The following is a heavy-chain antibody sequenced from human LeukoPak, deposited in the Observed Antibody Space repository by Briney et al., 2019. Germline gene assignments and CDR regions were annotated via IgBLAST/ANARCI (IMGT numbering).Heavy chain of an antibody. Sequence: ASVEVSCKASGYTFSTYGITWVRQAPGQGLEWMAWMNLFDGNTNYAEKFQGRLTVTIDASTTTAYMELRSLRSEDTAVYYCARGGYDSSGSYNWFDPWGQGTLVTVSS. CDR2: MNLFDGNT. CDR3: ARGGYDSSGSYNWFDP. V-gene: IGHV1-18*01. D-gene: IGHD3-22*01. J-gene: IGHJ5*02. CDR1: GYTFSTYG.